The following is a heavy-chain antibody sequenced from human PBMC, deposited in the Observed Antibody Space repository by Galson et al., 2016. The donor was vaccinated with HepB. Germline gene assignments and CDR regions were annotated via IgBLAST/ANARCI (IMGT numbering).Heavy chain of an antibody. V-gene: IGHV3-9*01. Sequence: SLRLSCAASGFTFDDYAMHWVRQVSGRGLEWVSGVTWNSENIGYADSVKGRFTISRDNANNSLYLQMNSLRAEDTAVYYCARAQTTVVTYIDNWGQGTLVTVSS. J-gene: IGHJ4*02. CDR3: ARAQTTVVTYIDN. CDR2: VTWNSENI. D-gene: IGHD4-23*01. CDR1: GFTFDDYA.